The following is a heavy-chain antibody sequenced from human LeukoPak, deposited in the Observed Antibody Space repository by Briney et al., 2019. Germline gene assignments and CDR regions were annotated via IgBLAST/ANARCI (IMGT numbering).Heavy chain of an antibody. CDR1: GGSISSYY. Sequence: PSETLSLTCAVSGGSISSYYWSWIRQPPGKGLEWIGYIYYSGSTNYNPSLKSRVTISVDTSKNQFSLKLSSVTAADTAVYYCARHVKVLLWFGERENWFDPWGQGTLVTVSS. V-gene: IGHV4-59*08. J-gene: IGHJ5*02. CDR2: IYYSGST. CDR3: ARHVKVLLWFGERENWFDP. D-gene: IGHD3-10*01.